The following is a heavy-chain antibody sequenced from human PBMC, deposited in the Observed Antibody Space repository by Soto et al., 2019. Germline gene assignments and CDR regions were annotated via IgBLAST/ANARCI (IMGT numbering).Heavy chain of an antibody. CDR2: IYYSGST. V-gene: IGHV4-61*01. CDR3: ASALYCSGGSCSFDP. Sequence: SETLSLTCTVSGGSVSSGSYYWSWIRQPPGKGLEWIGYIYYSGSTNYYPSLKSRVTISIDTPKNQFSLKLSSVTAADTAVYYCASALYCSGGSCSFDPWGQGTLVTVSS. CDR1: GGSVSSGSYY. J-gene: IGHJ5*02. D-gene: IGHD2-15*01.